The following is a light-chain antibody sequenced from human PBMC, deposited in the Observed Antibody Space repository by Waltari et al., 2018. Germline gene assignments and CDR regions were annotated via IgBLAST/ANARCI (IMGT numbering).Light chain of an antibody. CDR2: GND. CDR1: SLRTSY. Sequence: SSELTQDPAVSVALGQTVRFTCQGDSLRTSYASWYQLKPGQAPVLVIYGNDKRPSGSPDRISGYSSGTTSSLTITGAQAEDEADYYCSSRNGRANQVVFAGGTKVTVL. CDR3: SSRNGRANQVV. J-gene: IGLJ3*02. V-gene: IGLV3-19*01.